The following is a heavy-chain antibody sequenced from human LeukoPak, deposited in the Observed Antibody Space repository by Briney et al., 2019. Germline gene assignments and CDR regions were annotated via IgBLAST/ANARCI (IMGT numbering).Heavy chain of an antibody. CDR3: ARVEAAAGSWGYYYYGMDV. CDR2: MNPNSGNT. J-gene: IGHJ6*02. Sequence: ASVKVSCKASGYTFTSYDSNWVRQATGQGLEWMGWMNPNSGNTGYAQKFQGRVTMTRNTSISTAYMELSSLRSEDTAVYYCARVEAAAGSWGYYYYGMDVWGQGTTVTVSS. D-gene: IGHD6-13*01. V-gene: IGHV1-8*01. CDR1: GYTFTSYD.